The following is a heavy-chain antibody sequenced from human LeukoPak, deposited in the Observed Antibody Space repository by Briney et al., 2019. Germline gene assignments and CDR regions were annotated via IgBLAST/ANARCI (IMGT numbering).Heavy chain of an antibody. V-gene: IGHV1-69*13. J-gene: IGHJ5*02. Sequence: ASVKVSSKASGGTFISYAISWVRQAPGQGLEWMGGIIPIFGTANYAQKFQGRVTITADESTSTAYMELSSLRSEDTAVYYCARLGAYCSSTSCRNWFDPWGQGTLVTVSS. CDR2: IIPIFGTA. D-gene: IGHD2-2*01. CDR3: ARLGAYCSSTSCRNWFDP. CDR1: GGTFISYA.